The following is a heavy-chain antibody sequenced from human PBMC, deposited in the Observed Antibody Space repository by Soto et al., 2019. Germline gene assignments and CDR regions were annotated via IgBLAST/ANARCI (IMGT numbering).Heavy chain of an antibody. Sequence: DVQVFQSGGGLVQPGGSLKLSCAASGFAFNDSAMHWVRQASGKGLEWVARVRSKTNNYATAYPVSVRGRFTVSRDDSMGTTYLQMNSLKTEDTAMYYCTNNFVWGQGVLVTVSS. J-gene: IGHJ4*02. V-gene: IGHV3-73*01. CDR3: TNNFV. CDR2: VRSKTNNYAT. D-gene: IGHD2-15*01. CDR1: GFAFNDSA.